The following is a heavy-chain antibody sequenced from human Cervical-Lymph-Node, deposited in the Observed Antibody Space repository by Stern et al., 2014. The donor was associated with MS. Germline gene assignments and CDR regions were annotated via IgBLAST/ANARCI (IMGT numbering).Heavy chain of an antibody. Sequence: VQLVESGPGLVKPSETLSLTCTVSGGAVSDYYWTWIRQRPGTGLEWIGYISDTGTTNYNPSLHSRVTITLDTSQNQVSLRLRSVTAADTAVYYCARDPSTTASDWFFDLWGRGSLVTVSS. CDR1: GGAVSDYY. J-gene: IGHJ2*01. V-gene: IGHV4-59*02. CDR2: ISDTGTT. D-gene: IGHD2-21*02. CDR3: ARDPSTTASDWFFDL.